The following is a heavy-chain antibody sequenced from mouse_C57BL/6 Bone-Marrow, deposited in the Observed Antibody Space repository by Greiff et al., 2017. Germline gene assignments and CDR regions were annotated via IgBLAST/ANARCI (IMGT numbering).Heavy chain of an antibody. CDR2: ISSGGSYT. J-gene: IGHJ2*01. Sequence: EVKLMESGGDLVKPGGSLKLSCAASGFTFSSYGMSWVRQTPDKRLEWVATISSGGSYTYYPDSVKGRFTISRDKAKNTLYLQMSSLKSEDTAMYYCARLYYGSSYGYWGQGTTLTVSS. V-gene: IGHV5-6*01. CDR3: ARLYYGSSYGY. D-gene: IGHD1-1*01. CDR1: GFTFSSYG.